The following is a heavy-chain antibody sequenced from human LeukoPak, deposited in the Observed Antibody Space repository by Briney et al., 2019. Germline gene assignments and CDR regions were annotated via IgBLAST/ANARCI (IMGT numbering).Heavy chain of an antibody. Sequence: SETLSLTCAVYGGSFSGYYWSWIRQPPGKGLEWIGEINHSGSTNYNPSLKSRVTISVDTSKNQFSLKLSSVTAAGTAVYYCARSPVGSSTSLDYWGQGTLVTVSS. CDR3: ARSPVGSSTSLDY. J-gene: IGHJ4*02. CDR1: GGSFSGYY. D-gene: IGHD6-13*01. V-gene: IGHV4-34*01. CDR2: INHSGST.